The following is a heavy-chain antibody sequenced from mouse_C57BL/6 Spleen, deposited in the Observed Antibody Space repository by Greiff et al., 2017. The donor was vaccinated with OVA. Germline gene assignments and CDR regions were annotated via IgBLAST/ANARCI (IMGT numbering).Heavy chain of an antibody. CDR1: GHTFTSYG. J-gene: IGHJ1*03. CDR2: IYPRSGNT. V-gene: IGHV1-81*01. CDR3: VRGYYDLWYFDV. D-gene: IGHD2-3*01. Sequence: QVQLQQSGAELARPGASVKLSCKASGHTFTSYGISWVKQRTGQGLEWIGEIYPRSGNTYYNEKFKGKATLTADKSSSTAYMELRSLTSEDSAVDFCVRGYYDLWYFDVWGTGTTVTVSS.